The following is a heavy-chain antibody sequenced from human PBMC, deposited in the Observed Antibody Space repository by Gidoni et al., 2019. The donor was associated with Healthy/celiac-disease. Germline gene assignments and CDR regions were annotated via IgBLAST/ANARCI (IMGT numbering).Heavy chain of an antibody. CDR2: ISGSGGST. Sequence: EVQLLESGGGLVQPGGSLRLSCAASGFTFSSYAMSWVRQAPGTGLEWVSAISGSGGSTYYADSVKGRFTISRDNSKNTLYLQMNSLRAEDTAVYYCAKESGNCGGDCYLEYFDYWGQGTLVTVSS. J-gene: IGHJ4*02. CDR3: AKESGNCGGDCYLEYFDY. CDR1: GFTFSSYA. D-gene: IGHD2-21*02. V-gene: IGHV3-23*01.